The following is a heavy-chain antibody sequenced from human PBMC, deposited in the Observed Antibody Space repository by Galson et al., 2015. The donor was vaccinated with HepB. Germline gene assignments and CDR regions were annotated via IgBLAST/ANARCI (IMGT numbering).Heavy chain of an antibody. CDR2: ISYDGSNK. V-gene: IGHV3-30*18. CDR1: GFTFSSYG. D-gene: IGHD2-2*01. Sequence: SLRLSCAASGFTFSSYGMHWVRQAPGKGLEWVAVISYDGSNKYYADSVKGRFTISRDNSKNTLYLQMNSLRAEDTAVYYCAKGPTNYQLLGCCYYYGMDVWGQGTTVTVSS. J-gene: IGHJ6*02. CDR3: AKGPTNYQLLGCCYYYGMDV.